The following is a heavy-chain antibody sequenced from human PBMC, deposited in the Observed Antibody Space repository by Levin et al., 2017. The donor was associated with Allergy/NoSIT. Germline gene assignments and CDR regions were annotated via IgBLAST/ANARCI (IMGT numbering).Heavy chain of an antibody. J-gene: IGHJ4*02. CDR2: IINSGVGT. CDR3: AKDAIRGSDQPYYFDY. D-gene: IGHD6-19*01. CDR1: GFTFNNYA. Sequence: PGESLKISCAASGFTFNNYAMSWVRQAPGKGLEWVSAIINSGVGTYYADSVKGRFTIFRDNSKNTMYLQMNSLRAEDTAVYFCAKDAIRGSDQPYYFDYWGQGTLVTASS. V-gene: IGHV3-23*01.